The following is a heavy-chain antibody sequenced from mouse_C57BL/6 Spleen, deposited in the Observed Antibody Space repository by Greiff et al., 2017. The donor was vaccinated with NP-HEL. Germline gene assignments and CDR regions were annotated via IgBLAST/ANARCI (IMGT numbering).Heavy chain of an antibody. D-gene: IGHD4-1*01. CDR1: GFTFSDYG. V-gene: IGHV5-17*01. CDR3: ARSSGTWGYFDV. CDR2: ISSGSSTI. J-gene: IGHJ1*03. Sequence: EVKLMESGGGLVKPGGSLKLSCAASGFTFSDYGMHWVRQAPEKGLEWVAYISSGSSTIYYADTVKGRFTISRDNAKNTLFLQMTSLRSEDTAMYYCARSSGTWGYFDVWGTGTTVTVSS.